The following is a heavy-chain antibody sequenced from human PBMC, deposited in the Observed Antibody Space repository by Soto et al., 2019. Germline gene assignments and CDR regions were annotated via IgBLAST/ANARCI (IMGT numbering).Heavy chain of an antibody. CDR1: GYTFTGHY. V-gene: IGHV1-2*02. J-gene: IGHJ4*02. CDR2: IGPESGAT. Sequence: ASVRVSCKAFGYTFTGHYIHWVRQAPEQGPEWMGEIGPESGATRYAQRFQGRVTMTMDMSITTVYMELNNLSPDDTAVYYCGRGRSGQIVVFYWGQGTPVTVSS. CDR3: GRGRSGQIVVFY. D-gene: IGHD1-26*01.